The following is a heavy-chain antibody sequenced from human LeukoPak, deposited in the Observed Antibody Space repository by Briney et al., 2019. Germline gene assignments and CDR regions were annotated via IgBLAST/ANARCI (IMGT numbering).Heavy chain of an antibody. Sequence: SGGSLRLSCAASGFTFSSYAMSWVRQAPGKGLEWVSAISGSGGSTYYADSVKGRFTISRDNSKNTLYLQMNSLRAEDTAVYYCAKDKETIFGVVIIMGSWYDYWGQGTLVTVSS. CDR2: ISGSGGST. CDR1: GFTFSSYA. CDR3: AKDKETIFGVVIIMGSWYDY. D-gene: IGHD3-3*01. J-gene: IGHJ4*02. V-gene: IGHV3-23*01.